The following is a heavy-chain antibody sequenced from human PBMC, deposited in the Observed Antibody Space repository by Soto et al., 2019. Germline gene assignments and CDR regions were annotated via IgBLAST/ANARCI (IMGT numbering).Heavy chain of an antibody. CDR3: ARGEIAAAGLDTRYAFDI. Sequence: PSETLSLTCAVSGGSISSGGYSWSWIRQPPGKGLEWIGYIYHSGSTYYNPSLKSRITISVDTSKNQFSLKLSSVTAADTAVYYCARGEIAAAGLDTRYAFDIWGQGTMVTVSS. CDR1: GGSISSGGYS. D-gene: IGHD6-13*01. V-gene: IGHV4-30-2*01. J-gene: IGHJ3*02. CDR2: IYHSGST.